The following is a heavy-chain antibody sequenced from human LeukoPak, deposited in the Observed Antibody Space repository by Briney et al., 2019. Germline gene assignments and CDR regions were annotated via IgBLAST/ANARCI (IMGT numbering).Heavy chain of an antibody. V-gene: IGHV4-39*07. CDR2: IYASGST. J-gene: IGHJ4*02. CDR1: GGSISSSSYY. CDR3: ARGRWSYDILSGYFDF. Sequence: SETLSLTCTVSGGSISSSSYYWGWIRQPPGKGLEWLGRIYASGSTNYNPSLKSRVTISVDTSKNQFSLKLSSVTAADTAVYYCARGRWSYDILSGYFDFWGQGTLVTVSS. D-gene: IGHD3-9*01.